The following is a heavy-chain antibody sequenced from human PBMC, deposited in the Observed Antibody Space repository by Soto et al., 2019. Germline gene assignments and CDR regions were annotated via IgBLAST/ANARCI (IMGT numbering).Heavy chain of an antibody. J-gene: IGHJ6*01. Sequence: QVQLVQSGAEVKKPGASVKVSCKASGYTFTSYGISWVRQAPGQGLEWMGWISAYNGNTNYAQKLQGRVTMTTDTSTRTAYMELRSLRSDGTAVYYCARGSLASSFGSGSHGVGMDVWGQGTTVTVSS. CDR3: ARGSLASSFGSGSHGVGMDV. V-gene: IGHV1-18*01. D-gene: IGHD3-10*01. CDR2: ISAYNGNT. CDR1: GYTFTSYG.